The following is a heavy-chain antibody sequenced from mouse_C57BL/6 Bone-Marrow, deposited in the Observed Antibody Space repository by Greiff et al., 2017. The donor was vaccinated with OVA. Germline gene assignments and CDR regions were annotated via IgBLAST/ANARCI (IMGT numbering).Heavy chain of an antibody. CDR1: GFTFSDYY. CDR2: ISNGGGST. D-gene: IGHD3-3*01. Sequence: DVMLVESGGGLVQPGGSLKLSCAASGFTFSDYYMYWVRQTPEKRLEWVAYISNGGGSTYYPDTVKGRFTISRDNAKNTLYLQMSRLKSEDTAMYYCARHEGTRGFDYWGQGTTLTVSS. CDR3: ARHEGTRGFDY. J-gene: IGHJ2*01. V-gene: IGHV5-12*01.